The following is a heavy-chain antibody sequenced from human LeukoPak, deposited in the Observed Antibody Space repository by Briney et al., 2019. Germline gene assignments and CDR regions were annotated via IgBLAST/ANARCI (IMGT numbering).Heavy chain of an antibody. Sequence: GGSLRLSCAASGITFSIYTMSWVRQAPGQGLEWISAIVGSGRNTYYADSVKGRFTISRDNSKNTLYLQMNSLRAEDTAVYHCAKEGGYDGVDWWGQGTLVTVSS. J-gene: IGHJ4*02. V-gene: IGHV3-23*01. CDR3: AKEGGYDGVDW. D-gene: IGHD5-12*01. CDR1: GITFSIYT. CDR2: IVGSGRNT.